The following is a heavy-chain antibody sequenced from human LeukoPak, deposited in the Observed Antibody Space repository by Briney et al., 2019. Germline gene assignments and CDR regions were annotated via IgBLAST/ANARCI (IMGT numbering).Heavy chain of an antibody. V-gene: IGHV1-24*01. Sequence: ASVKVPCKVSGYTLTELSMHWVRQAPGKGLEWMGGFDPEYGEIIYAQKFQGRVTMTEDTSTDTAYMELSSLRSDDTAVYYCASGFGLGLDPWGQGTLVTVSS. CDR3: ASGFGLGLDP. D-gene: IGHD3-16*01. CDR2: FDPEYGEI. J-gene: IGHJ5*02. CDR1: GYTLTELS.